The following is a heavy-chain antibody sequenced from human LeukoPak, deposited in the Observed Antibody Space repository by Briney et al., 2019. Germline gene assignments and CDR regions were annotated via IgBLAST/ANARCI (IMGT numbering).Heavy chain of an antibody. CDR2: IRVYNGDT. CDR3: ARGGSRVTTINILDY. J-gene: IGHJ4*02. D-gene: IGHD5-24*01. Sequence: ASVKVSCKPSGYTFTSYGISWVRQAPGQGLEWMGWIRVYNGDTNYAQKFKGRVTMTTDTSINTAYMELRSLGSDDTAVYCCARGGSRVTTINILDYWGQGTLVTVSS. V-gene: IGHV1-18*01. CDR1: GYTFTSYG.